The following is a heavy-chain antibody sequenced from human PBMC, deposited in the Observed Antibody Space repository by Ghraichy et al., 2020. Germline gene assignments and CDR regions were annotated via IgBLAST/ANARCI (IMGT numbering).Heavy chain of an antibody. Sequence: SETLSLTCAVYGGSFSGYYWSWIRQPPGKGLEWIGEINHSGSTNYNPSLKSRVTISVDTSKNQFSLKLSSVTAADTAVYYCARGERGFSTYVGRVFWFDPWGQGTLVTVSS. CDR3: ARGERGFSTYVGRVFWFDP. J-gene: IGHJ5*02. V-gene: IGHV4-34*01. CDR2: INHSGST. CDR1: GGSFSGYY. D-gene: IGHD4-11*01.